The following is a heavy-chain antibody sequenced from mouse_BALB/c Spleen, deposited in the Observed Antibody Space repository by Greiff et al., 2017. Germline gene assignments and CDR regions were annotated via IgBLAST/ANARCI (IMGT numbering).Heavy chain of an antibody. Sequence: DVHLVESGPGLVKPSQSLSLTCTVTGYSITSDYAWNWIRQFPGNKLEWMGYISYSGSTSYNPSLKSRISITRDTSKNQFFLQLNSVTTEDTATYYCARQSTATSYYAMDYWGQGTSVTVSS. J-gene: IGHJ4*01. CDR3: ARQSTATSYYAMDY. CDR1: GYSITSDYA. D-gene: IGHD1-2*01. CDR2: ISYSGST. V-gene: IGHV3-2*02.